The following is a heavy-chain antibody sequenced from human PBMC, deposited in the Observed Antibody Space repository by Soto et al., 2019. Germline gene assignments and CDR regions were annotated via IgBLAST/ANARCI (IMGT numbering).Heavy chain of an antibody. CDR3: AKDRPPNYYDSSGYPDY. D-gene: IGHD3-22*01. Sequence: QVQLVESGGGVVQPGRSLRLSCAASGFTFSSYGMHWVRQAPGKGLEWVAVISYDGSNKYYADSVKGRFTISRDNSKNTLYLQMNSLRAEDTAVYYCAKDRPPNYYDSSGYPDYWGQEPWSPSPQ. J-gene: IGHJ4*01. CDR2: ISYDGSNK. V-gene: IGHV3-30*18. CDR1: GFTFSSYG.